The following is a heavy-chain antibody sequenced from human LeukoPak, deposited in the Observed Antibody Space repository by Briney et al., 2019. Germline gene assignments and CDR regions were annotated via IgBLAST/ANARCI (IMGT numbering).Heavy chain of an antibody. CDR1: GGSISSSSYY. CDR3: ASRSFWPQNWFDP. D-gene: IGHD3-3*01. Sequence: PSETLSLTCTVSGGSISSSSYYWGWIRQPPGKGLEWIGSIYYSGSTYYNPSLKSRVTISVDTSKNQFSLKLSSVTAADTAVYYCASRSFWPQNWFDPWGQGTLVTVSS. J-gene: IGHJ5*02. CDR2: IYYSGST. V-gene: IGHV4-39*07.